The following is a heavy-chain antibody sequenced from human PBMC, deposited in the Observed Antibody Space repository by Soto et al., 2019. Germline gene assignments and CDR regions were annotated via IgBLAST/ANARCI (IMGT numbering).Heavy chain of an antibody. CDR1: GGSISSYY. J-gene: IGHJ4*02. D-gene: IGHD7-27*01. V-gene: IGHV4-59*08. CDR3: ARRWGRTFDC. Sequence: QVQLQESGPGLVKPSETLSLTCTVSGGSISSYYWSWIRQPPGKGLEWIGYIYYNGSTNYNPSLNCRVTISVDTSETHFSLKLRSVTAADTAVYYFARRWGRTFDCWGQGTLVTVSS. CDR2: IYYNGST.